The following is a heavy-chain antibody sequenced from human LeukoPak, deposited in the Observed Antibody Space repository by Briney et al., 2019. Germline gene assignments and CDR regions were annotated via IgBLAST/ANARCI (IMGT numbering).Heavy chain of an antibody. J-gene: IGHJ4*02. CDR3: ARGRRYYDSSGRYFDF. CDR2: IYNSGST. D-gene: IGHD3-22*01. CDR1: GGSISSHY. Sequence: ASETLSLTCTVSGGSISSHYWNWIRQPPGKGLEWIGYIYNSGSTNYNPSLKSRVTISEDTSKKQFSLKLSSVTAADTAVYYCARGRRYYDSSGRYFDFWGQGTLVTVSP. V-gene: IGHV4-59*11.